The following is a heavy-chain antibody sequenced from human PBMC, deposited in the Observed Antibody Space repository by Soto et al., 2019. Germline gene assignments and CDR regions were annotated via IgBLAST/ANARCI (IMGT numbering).Heavy chain of an antibody. J-gene: IGHJ5*02. D-gene: IGHD2-15*01. Sequence: SVKVSCKASGGTFSSYAISWVRQAPGQGLEWMGGIIPIFGTANYAQKFQGRVTITADESTSTAYMELSGLRSEDTAVYYCARAGGNAAGDWFDPWGQGTLVTVSS. CDR3: ARAGGNAAGDWFDP. CDR1: GGTFSSYA. CDR2: IIPIFGTA. V-gene: IGHV1-69*13.